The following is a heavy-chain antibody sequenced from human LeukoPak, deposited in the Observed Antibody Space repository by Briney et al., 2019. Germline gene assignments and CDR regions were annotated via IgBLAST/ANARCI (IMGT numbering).Heavy chain of an antibody. J-gene: IGHJ3*01. CDR2: ISAYNGNT. D-gene: IGHD1-26*01. V-gene: IGHV1-18*01. Sequence: GASVKVSCKATGYTFTSYGISWVRQAPGQGLEWMGWISAYNGNTNYAQKLQGRVTMTTDTSTSTAYMELRSLRSDDTAVYYCARAAPSGGSYCYDLWGQGTMVTVSS. CDR3: ARAAPSGGSYCYDL. CDR1: GYTFTSYG.